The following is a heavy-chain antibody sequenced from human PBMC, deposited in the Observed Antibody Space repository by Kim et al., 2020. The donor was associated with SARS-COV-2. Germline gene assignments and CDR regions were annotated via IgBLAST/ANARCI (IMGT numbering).Heavy chain of an antibody. J-gene: IGHJ4*02. CDR3: AREDVVVPAAIDFDY. V-gene: IGHV7-4-1*02. Sequence: QGFTGRFVFSLDTSVSTAYLQISSLKAEDTAVYYCAREDVVVPAAIDFDYWGQGTLVTVSS. D-gene: IGHD2-2*01.